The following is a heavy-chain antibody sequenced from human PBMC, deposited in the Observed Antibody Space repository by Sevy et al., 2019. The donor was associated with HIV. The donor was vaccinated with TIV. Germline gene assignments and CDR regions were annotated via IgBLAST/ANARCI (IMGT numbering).Heavy chain of an antibody. CDR2: IGTAGDT. J-gene: IGHJ6*02. Sequence: GGSLRLSCAASGFTFSSYDMHWVRQATGKGLEWVSAIGTAGDTYYPGSVKGRFTISRENAKNSLDLQMNSLRAGDTAVYYCAREGHYCTNGVCHTGGGYYYYGMDVWGQGTTVTVSS. CDR3: AREGHYCTNGVCHTGGGYYYYGMDV. D-gene: IGHD2-8*01. CDR1: GFTFSSYD. V-gene: IGHV3-13*01.